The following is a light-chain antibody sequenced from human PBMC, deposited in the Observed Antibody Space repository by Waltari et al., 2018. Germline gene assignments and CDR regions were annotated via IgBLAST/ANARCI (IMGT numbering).Light chain of an antibody. CDR3: QQYNNWPPLVT. Sequence: EIVMTQSPTTLSVSPGERATLSCRASQSVSSNLAWYQKKPGQAPRLLIYGASTRATGIPGRFSGSGSGTEFTLTISSLQSEDFAVYYCQQYNNWPPLVTFGQGTKLEI. J-gene: IGKJ2*01. CDR1: QSVSSN. CDR2: GAS. V-gene: IGKV3-15*01.